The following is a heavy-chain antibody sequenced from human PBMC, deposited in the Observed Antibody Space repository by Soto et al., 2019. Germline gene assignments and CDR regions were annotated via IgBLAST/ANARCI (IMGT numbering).Heavy chain of an antibody. CDR1: GYTLSDYY. CDR3: TREGGGIAAAGAGNDAFDI. CDR2: INPNSGDP. J-gene: IGHJ3*02. Sequence: ASVKVSCKASGYTLSDYYIQWVRQAPGQGLEWMGWINPNSGDPNYAQKFQGRVTMSRDTSINTAYMELRWLRSEDTAVYYCTREGGGIAAAGAGNDAFDIGGKGTKVTXS. D-gene: IGHD6-13*01. V-gene: IGHV1-2*02.